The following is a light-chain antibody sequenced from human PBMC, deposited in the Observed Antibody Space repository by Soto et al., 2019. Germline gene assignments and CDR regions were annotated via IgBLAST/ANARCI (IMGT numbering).Light chain of an antibody. CDR3: QQYYSYPRLT. Sequence: AIRMTQSPSXFSASTGDRVTXXXXASQGISSYLAWYQQKPGKAPKLLIYAASTLQSGVPSRFSGSGSGTDFTLTISCLQSEDFATYYCQQYYSYPRLTFGGGTKVEIK. V-gene: IGKV1-8*01. CDR1: QGISSY. J-gene: IGKJ4*01. CDR2: AAS.